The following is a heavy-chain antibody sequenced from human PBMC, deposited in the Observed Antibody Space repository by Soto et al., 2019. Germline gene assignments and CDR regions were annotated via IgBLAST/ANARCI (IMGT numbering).Heavy chain of an antibody. J-gene: IGHJ4*02. CDR3: AKGPSEVRYFDWFQKLDGYYFDY. Sequence: GGSLRLSCAASGFTFSSYAMSWVRQAPGKGLEWVSAISGSGGSTYYADSVKGRFTISRDNSKNTLYLQMNSLRAEDTAVYYCAKGPSEVRYFDWFQKLDGYYFDYWGQGTLVTVSS. D-gene: IGHD3-9*01. V-gene: IGHV3-23*01. CDR2: ISGSGGST. CDR1: GFTFSSYA.